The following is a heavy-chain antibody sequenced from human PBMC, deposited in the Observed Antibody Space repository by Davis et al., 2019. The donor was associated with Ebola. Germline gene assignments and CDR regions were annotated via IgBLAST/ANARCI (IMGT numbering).Heavy chain of an antibody. V-gene: IGHV3-48*02. Sequence: PEGSLRLSCAASGFTFSSSSMNWVRQAPGKGLEWVSHSSSSRTTAYYADSVKGRFTISRDNVKGSLYLQMNSLRDEDTAVYYCARGVDYGSDIWGQGTMVTVSS. CDR2: SSSSRTTA. CDR1: GFTFSSSS. D-gene: IGHD2-21*02. J-gene: IGHJ3*02. CDR3: ARGVDYGSDI.